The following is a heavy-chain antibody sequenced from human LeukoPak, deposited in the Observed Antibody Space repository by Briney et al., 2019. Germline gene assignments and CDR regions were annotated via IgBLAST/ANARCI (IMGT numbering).Heavy chain of an antibody. CDR1: GFTFSSYG. Sequence: PGGSLRLSCAASGFTFSSYGMSWVRQAPGKGLEWVSAISGSGGSTYYADSVKGRFTISRDNSKDTLYLQMNSLRAEDTAVYYCAKAGGTTYYYYYYMDVWGKGTTVTISS. D-gene: IGHD1-1*01. CDR2: ISGSGGST. CDR3: AKAGGTTYYYYYYMDV. V-gene: IGHV3-23*01. J-gene: IGHJ6*03.